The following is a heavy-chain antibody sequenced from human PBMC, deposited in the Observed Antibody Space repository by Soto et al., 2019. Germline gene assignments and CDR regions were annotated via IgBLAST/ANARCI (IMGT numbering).Heavy chain of an antibody. Sequence: SEPLSLTCAFSGGSVSSRTDYWGWIRQPPGKGLEWIVSLYYSGSTYYSPSLRGRVTISRDTSNNPFSLNLGSVTAAHTACYYSRRAPERYDCFCSSGMDVWGQGILVTVSS. V-gene: IGHV4-39*02. J-gene: IGHJ6*02. CDR3: RRAPERYDCFCSSGMDV. D-gene: IGHD2-21*01. CDR2: LYYSGST. CDR1: GGSVSSRTDY.